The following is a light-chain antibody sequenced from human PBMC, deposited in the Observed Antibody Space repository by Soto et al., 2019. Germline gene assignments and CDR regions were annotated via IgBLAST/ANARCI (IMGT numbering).Light chain of an antibody. CDR2: GAS. CDR1: QSVSSN. Sequence: EIVMTQSSATLSVSPRERATLSCRASQSVSSNLAWYQQKPGQAPRLLIYGASTRATGIPARFSGSGSGTEFTLTISILQSEDFAVYYCQQYNNWPSITFGQGTRLEIK. CDR3: QQYNNWPSIT. V-gene: IGKV3-15*01. J-gene: IGKJ5*01.